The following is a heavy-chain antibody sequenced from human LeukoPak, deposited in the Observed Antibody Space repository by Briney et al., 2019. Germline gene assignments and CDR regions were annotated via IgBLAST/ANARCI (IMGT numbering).Heavy chain of an antibody. D-gene: IGHD3-10*01. Sequence: PGGSLRLSCAASGFTFSSYGMSWVRQAPGKGLEWVSAIGGRDGSTYYADSVKGRFTISRDNSKNTLYVQMNSLRAEDTAVYYCAKGHYYGSGSLDYWGQGTLDTVSS. CDR3: AKGHYYGSGSLDY. V-gene: IGHV3-23*01. CDR1: GFTFSSYG. J-gene: IGHJ4*02. CDR2: IGGRDGST.